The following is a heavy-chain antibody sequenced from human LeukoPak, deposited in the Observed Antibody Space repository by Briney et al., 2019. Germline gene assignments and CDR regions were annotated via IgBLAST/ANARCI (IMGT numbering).Heavy chain of an antibody. V-gene: IGHV4-59*01. CDR1: GGSISSYY. Sequence: PSETLSLTCTVSGGSISSYYWSWIRQPPGKGLEWIGYIYYRGSTNYNPSLKSRVTISVDTSKNQFSLKLSSVTAADTAVYYCARDVYRIAAAEGGNGLHAFDTWGQGTLVTVSS. J-gene: IGHJ5*02. D-gene: IGHD6-13*01. CDR2: IYYRGST. CDR3: ARDVYRIAAAEGGNGLHAFDT.